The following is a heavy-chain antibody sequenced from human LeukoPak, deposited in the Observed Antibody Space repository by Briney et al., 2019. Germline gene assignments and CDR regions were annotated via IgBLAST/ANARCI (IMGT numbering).Heavy chain of an antibody. CDR2: IYYSGST. CDR3: ATPLRITIFGVVIMAEAFDI. V-gene: IGHV4-39*01. Sequence: SEALSLTCTVSGGSISSSSYYWGWIRQPPGKGLEWIGRIYYSGSTYYNPSLKSRVTISVDTFKNQFSLKLSSVTAADTAVYYCATPLRITIFGVVIMAEAFDIWGQGTMVTVSS. D-gene: IGHD3-3*01. CDR1: GGSISSSSYY. J-gene: IGHJ3*02.